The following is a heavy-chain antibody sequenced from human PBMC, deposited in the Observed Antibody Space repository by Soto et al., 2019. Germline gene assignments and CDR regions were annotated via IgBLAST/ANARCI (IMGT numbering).Heavy chain of an antibody. J-gene: IGHJ3*02. CDR3: AKGPSNEFSPFDI. Sequence: EVQLLESGGDLVQPGGSLRLSCAASGFTFSSYAMSWVRQAPGKGLEWVSAISGSGGSTYYADSVKGRFTISRDNSKNTLYLQMNSLRAEDTAVYYCAKGPSNEFSPFDIWGQGTMVTVSS. CDR1: GFTFSSYA. V-gene: IGHV3-23*01. D-gene: IGHD1-1*01. CDR2: ISGSGGST.